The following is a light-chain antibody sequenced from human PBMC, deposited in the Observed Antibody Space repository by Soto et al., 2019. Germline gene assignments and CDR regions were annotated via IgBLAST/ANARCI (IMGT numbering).Light chain of an antibody. Sequence: QPVLTQPPSASGTPGQRVTISCSGSSSNIGSNYVYWYQQLPGTAPKLLIYRNNQRPSGVPERFSASKSGTSASLAISGLRSEDEAEYFCSAWDDRLSVVFGGGTKLTVL. CDR3: SAWDDRLSVV. J-gene: IGLJ3*02. CDR2: RNN. CDR1: SSNIGSNY. V-gene: IGLV1-47*01.